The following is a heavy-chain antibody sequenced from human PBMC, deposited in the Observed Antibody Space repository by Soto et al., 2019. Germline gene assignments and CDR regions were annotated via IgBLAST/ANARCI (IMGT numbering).Heavy chain of an antibody. Sequence: SETLSLTCTVSGGSISSYYWSWIRQPAGKGLECIVRIYTSGSTNYNPSLKSRGTMSVDTSKNQFSLKLSSVTAADTAVYYFARAARRKLEQVAFDLGGKGNLVTVSS. CDR1: GGSISSYY. J-gene: IGHJ5*02. D-gene: IGHD1-1*01. V-gene: IGHV4-4*07. CDR2: IYTSGST. CDR3: ARAARRKLEQVAFDL.